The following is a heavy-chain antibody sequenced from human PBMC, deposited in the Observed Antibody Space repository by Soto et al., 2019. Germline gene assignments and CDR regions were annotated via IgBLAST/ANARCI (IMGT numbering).Heavy chain of an antibody. D-gene: IGHD3-22*01. V-gene: IGHV1-69*12. J-gene: IGHJ4*02. CDR3: ARDRRYYYDSSGYRHFDY. CDR2: IIPIIDTA. CDR1: GGTFSSYG. Sequence: QVQLVQSGAEVKKPGSSVKVSCKASGGTFSSYGISWVRQAPGQGLEWMGGIIPIIDTANHAQKFPGRVTITADESTSTVYMELSSLRSDDTAVYYCARDRRYYYDSSGYRHFDYWGQGTLVTVSS.